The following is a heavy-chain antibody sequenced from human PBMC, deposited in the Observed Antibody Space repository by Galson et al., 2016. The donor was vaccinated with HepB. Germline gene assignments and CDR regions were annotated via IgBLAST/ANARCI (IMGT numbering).Heavy chain of an antibody. Sequence: VKVSCKVSGYTFTDYYMHWVQQAPGKGLEWMGLLDPQDGETIYADKFQGRVTITADASTDTAYMALSSLRSEDTAVYYCALVRAAIPYGMDVWGQGTTVTVSS. CDR2: LDPQDGET. J-gene: IGHJ6*02. CDR1: GYTFTDYY. CDR3: ALVRAAIPYGMDV. V-gene: IGHV1-69-2*01. D-gene: IGHD3-10*01.